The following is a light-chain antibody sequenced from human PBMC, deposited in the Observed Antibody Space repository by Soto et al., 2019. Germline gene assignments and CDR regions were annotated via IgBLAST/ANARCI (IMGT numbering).Light chain of an antibody. Sequence: QSVLTQPPSASGTPGQRVTISCSGSSSNIGRTSVYWYQHLPGTAPKLLIYSNSQRPSGVPDRFSVSKSGTSASLAISGLRSEDEADYYCAAWDDSLSGVVFGGGTQLTVL. CDR2: SNS. CDR1: SSNIGRTS. V-gene: IGLV1-47*02. CDR3: AAWDDSLSGVV. J-gene: IGLJ2*01.